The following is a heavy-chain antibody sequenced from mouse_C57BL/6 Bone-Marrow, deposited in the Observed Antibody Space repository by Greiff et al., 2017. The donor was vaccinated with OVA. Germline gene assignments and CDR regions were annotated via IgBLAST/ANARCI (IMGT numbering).Heavy chain of an antibody. CDR3: AREEDGYYFDY. D-gene: IGHD2-3*01. J-gene: IGHJ2*01. CDR2: INPGSGGT. Sequence: QVQLQQSGAELVRPGTSVKVSCKASGYAFTNYLIEGVKQRPGQGLEWIGVINPGSGGTNYKEKFKGKGTLTADKSSSTAYMQLSSLTSEDSAVYFCAREEDGYYFDYWGQGTTLTVSS. V-gene: IGHV1-54*01. CDR1: GYAFTNYL.